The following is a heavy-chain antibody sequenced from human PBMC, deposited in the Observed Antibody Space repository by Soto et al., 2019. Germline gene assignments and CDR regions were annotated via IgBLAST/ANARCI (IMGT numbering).Heavy chain of an antibody. Sequence: SETMSLTCTFSGFSISSYYLSLIRQNAGKGLEWIGRIYTSGSTNYNPSLKSRVTITRDMSTSTAYMELSSLRSEDTAVYYCAEGSGGNYYYYGMDVWGQGTTVTVSS. D-gene: IGHD3-16*01. CDR1: GFSISSYY. V-gene: IGHV4-4*07. CDR3: AEGSGGNYYYYGMDV. CDR2: IYTSGST. J-gene: IGHJ6*02.